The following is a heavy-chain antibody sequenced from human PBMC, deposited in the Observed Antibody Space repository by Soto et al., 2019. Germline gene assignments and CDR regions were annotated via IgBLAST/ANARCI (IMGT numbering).Heavy chain of an antibody. CDR1: RESTSPYN. D-gene: IGHD3-10*01. V-gene: IGHV4-59*08. J-gene: IGHJ4*02. CDR3: ARVGGFGEFAIDY. Sequence: PSERRFGKWCVSRESTSPYNWSWVRQPPGKGLEWIGYIHYSGNTKYNPSLKSRVTISVDTSKNQFSLKLSSVTAADTAVYYCARVGGFGEFAIDYWGQGTLVTVSS. CDR2: IHYSGNT.